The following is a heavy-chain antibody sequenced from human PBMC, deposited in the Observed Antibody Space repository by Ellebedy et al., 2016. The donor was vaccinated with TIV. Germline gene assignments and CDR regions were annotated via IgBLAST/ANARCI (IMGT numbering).Heavy chain of an antibody. V-gene: IGHV3-66*02. CDR2: GGYT. CDR1: GFPFSSFE. Sequence: GESLKISCAASGFPFSSFEFNWVRQSPGKGLEWVGGYTNYADSVKGRFTISRDDSKNTVYLQMSSLRPEDTAVYHCANNHAGYFGSWGQGTLVTVSS. CDR3: ANNHAGYFGS. J-gene: IGHJ4*02. D-gene: IGHD5-24*01.